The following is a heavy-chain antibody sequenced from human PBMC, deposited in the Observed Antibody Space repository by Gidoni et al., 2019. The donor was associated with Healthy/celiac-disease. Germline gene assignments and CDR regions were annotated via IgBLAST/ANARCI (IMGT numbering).Heavy chain of an antibody. J-gene: IGHJ5*02. V-gene: IGHV4-61*02. CDR2: IYTSGCT. CDR3: ARDLDIAAAGIDP. D-gene: IGHD6-13*01. CDR1: GGPISSGSYY. Sequence: QVPLQESGPGLVKPSQPLSLHCTVSGGPISSGSYYGSWIRQPAGKGLEWIGRIYTSGCTNYNPSLKSRVTISVDTSKNQFSLKLSSVTAADTAVYYCARDLDIAAAGIDPWGQGTLVTVSS.